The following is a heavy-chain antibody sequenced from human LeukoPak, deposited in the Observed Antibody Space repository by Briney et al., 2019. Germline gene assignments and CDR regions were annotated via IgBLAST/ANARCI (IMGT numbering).Heavy chain of an antibody. CDR1: GYTFTNYE. Sequence: ASVKVSCKASGYTFTNYEINWVRQGTGQGLEWLGWMNPSSGNTGYAQKFQGRVTMTRDTSISTAYMELSSLRSEDTAVYYCARVDCSGGSCYPEDYYYAMDVWGQGTTVTVSS. D-gene: IGHD2-15*01. CDR3: ARVDCSGGSCYPEDYYYAMDV. CDR2: MNPSSGNT. J-gene: IGHJ6*02. V-gene: IGHV1-8*01.